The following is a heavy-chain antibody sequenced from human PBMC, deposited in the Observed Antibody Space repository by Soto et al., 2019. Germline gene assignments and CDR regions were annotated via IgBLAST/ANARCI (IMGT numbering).Heavy chain of an antibody. CDR1: GYTFIRYG. CDR3: ARGGYYDNTWGKLSHYGLDV. J-gene: IGHJ6*02. Sequence: QVQLVQSAGEVKKPGASVKVSCKASGYTFIRYGIAWVRQAPGQGLEWMGGISPYNDYTIYAQKLQGRVTMTTDTSTRIVYLDLRSLKSDDTAVYYCARGGYYDNTWGKLSHYGLDVWGQGTSVTVSS. CDR2: ISPYNDYT. D-gene: IGHD3-16*01. V-gene: IGHV1-18*01.